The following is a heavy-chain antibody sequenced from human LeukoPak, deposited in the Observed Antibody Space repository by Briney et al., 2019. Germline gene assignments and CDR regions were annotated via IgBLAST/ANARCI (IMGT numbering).Heavy chain of an antibody. CDR1: GDSISSSSYD. V-gene: IGHV4-39*07. J-gene: IGHJ5*02. CDR3: VRDSGWFDP. CDR2: IYDSGST. Sequence: SETLSLTCTVSGDSISSSSYDWGWIRQPPGKGLEWIGSIYDSGSTYYNPSLKSRVTISVDTSKNQFSLKLSSVTAADTAVYYCVRDSGWFDPWGQGTLVTVSS. D-gene: IGHD1-26*01.